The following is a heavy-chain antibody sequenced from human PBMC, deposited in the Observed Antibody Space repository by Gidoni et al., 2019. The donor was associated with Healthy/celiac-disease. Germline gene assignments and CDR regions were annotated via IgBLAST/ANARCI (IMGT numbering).Heavy chain of an antibody. V-gene: IGHV3-23*01. Sequence: EVQLLESGGGLVQPGGSLGLSCAASGFTFSSYAMSWVRQAPGKGLEWVSAISVSGGSTYYADSVKGRFTISRDNSKNTLYLQMNSLRAEDTAVYYCAKDARNAGLYWGLDAFDIWGQGTMVTVSS. CDR2: ISVSGGST. J-gene: IGHJ3*02. CDR1: GFTFSSYA. D-gene: IGHD7-27*01. CDR3: AKDARNAGLYWGLDAFDI.